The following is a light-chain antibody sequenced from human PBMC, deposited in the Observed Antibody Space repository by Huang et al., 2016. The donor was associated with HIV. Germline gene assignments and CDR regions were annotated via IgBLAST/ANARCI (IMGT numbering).Light chain of an antibody. Sequence: EIVLTQSPATLSLSPGERATLSCRASQSVRNYLSWYHQKPGQAPRLLSYDASNRATGTPARFSGSGSGTDFPLTIRSLEPEDFAVYYCQQRSDWPPWTCGQGTKVEIK. J-gene: IGKJ1*01. CDR3: QQRSDWPPWT. CDR2: DAS. CDR1: QSVRNY. V-gene: IGKV3-11*01.